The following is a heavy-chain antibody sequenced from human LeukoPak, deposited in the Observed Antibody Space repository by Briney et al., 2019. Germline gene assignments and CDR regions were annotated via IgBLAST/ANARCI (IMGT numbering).Heavy chain of an antibody. V-gene: IGHV4-61*02. Sequence: SETLSLTCTVSGGSISSGSYYWSWIRQPAGKGLEWIGRIYTSGSTNYNPSLKSRVTISVDTSKNQFSLKLSSVTAADTAVYYCARLNPADLDYWGQGTLVTVSS. CDR2: IYTSGST. J-gene: IGHJ4*02. CDR3: ARLNPADLDY. CDR1: GGSISSGSYY.